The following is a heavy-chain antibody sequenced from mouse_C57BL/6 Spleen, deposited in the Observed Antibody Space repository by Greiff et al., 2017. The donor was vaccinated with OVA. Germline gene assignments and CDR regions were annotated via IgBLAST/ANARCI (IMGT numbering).Heavy chain of an antibody. CDR3: AKWLWEGAIAY. Sequence: QVQLQQPGAELVKPGASVKLSCKASGYTFTSYWMHWVKQRPGQGLEWIGMIHPNSGSTNYNEKFKSKATLTVDKSSSTAYMQLSSLTSEDSAVYYCAKWLWEGAIAYWGQGTSVTVSS. J-gene: IGHJ4*01. CDR2: IHPNSGST. CDR1: GYTFTSYW. V-gene: IGHV1-64*01. D-gene: IGHD1-1*02.